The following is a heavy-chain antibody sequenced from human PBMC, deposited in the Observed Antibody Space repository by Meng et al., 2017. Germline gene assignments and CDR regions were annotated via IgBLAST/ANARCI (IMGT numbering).Heavy chain of an antibody. D-gene: IGHD2-21*02. Sequence: SVKVSCKASGYTFTSYAMHWVRQAPGQRLEWMGWSNAGNGNTKYSQEFQGRVTITRDTSASTAYMELSSLRSEDTAAYYCARDFAGGDYSYFDYWGQGTLVTVSS. CDR2: SNAGNGNT. J-gene: IGHJ4*02. CDR3: ARDFAGGDYSYFDY. CDR1: GYTFTSYA. V-gene: IGHV1-3*01.